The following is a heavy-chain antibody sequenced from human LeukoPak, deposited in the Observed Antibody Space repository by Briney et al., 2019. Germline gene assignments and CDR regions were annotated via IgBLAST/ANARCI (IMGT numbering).Heavy chain of an antibody. J-gene: IGHJ3*02. Sequence: GASVKVSCKASGGTFSTYAISWLRQAPGQGLEWMGRIIPNIDITNYAQRFQGRVTISADKSTSTAYMELSTLRFGDTAVYFCARGDVVISYGALNHHAFDMWGQGTMVTVSS. V-gene: IGHV1-69*04. CDR3: ARGDVVISYGALNHHAFDM. CDR2: IIPNIDIT. CDR1: GGTFSTYA. D-gene: IGHD2-2*01.